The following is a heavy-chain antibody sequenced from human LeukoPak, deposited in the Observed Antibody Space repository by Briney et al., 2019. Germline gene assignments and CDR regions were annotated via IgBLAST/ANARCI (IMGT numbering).Heavy chain of an antibody. CDR1: GYTFTCYY. CDR2: INPNSGGT. J-gene: IGHJ4*02. Sequence: ASVKVSCKASGYTFTCYYMHWVRQAPGQGLEWMGRINPNSGGTNYAQKFQGRVTMTTDTSTSTAYMELRSLRSDDTAVYYCARDTVTFDCWGQGTLVTVSS. V-gene: IGHV1-2*06. D-gene: IGHD4-17*01. CDR3: ARDTVTFDC.